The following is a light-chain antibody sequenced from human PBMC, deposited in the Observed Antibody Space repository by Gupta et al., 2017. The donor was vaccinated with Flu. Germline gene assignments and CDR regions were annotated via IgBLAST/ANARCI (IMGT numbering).Light chain of an antibody. J-gene: IGKJ4*01. Sequence: SPANLSLSEGERATRSCRVSQSVSSYLEWYQQKPGQAPRLLIYDASNRAIGIPDRFSGSGSATDFTLTSSRREHEDFAVYYWQQRSNSLTFGGGTKVEIK. CDR3: QQRSNSLT. CDR1: QSVSSY. CDR2: DAS. V-gene: IGKV3-11*01.